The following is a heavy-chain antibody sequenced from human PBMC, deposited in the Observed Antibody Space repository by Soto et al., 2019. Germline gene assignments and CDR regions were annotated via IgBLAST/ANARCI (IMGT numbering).Heavy chain of an antibody. CDR1: GFTLRSYG. V-gene: IGHV3-30*18. CDR2: ISYDGSNK. CDR3: AKDGILDSSGHYYYFDS. Sequence: SLRLSCGASGFTLRSYGMHWVRQAPGKGLEWVAVISYDGSNKYYADSVKGRFTISRDNSKNTLYLQMNSLRAEDTAVYYCAKDGILDSSGHYYYFDSWGQGTLVTVSS. J-gene: IGHJ4*02. D-gene: IGHD3-22*01.